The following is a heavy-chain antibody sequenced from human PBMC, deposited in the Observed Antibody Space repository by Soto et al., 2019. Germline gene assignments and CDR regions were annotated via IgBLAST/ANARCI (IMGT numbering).Heavy chain of an antibody. J-gene: IGHJ4*02. D-gene: IGHD4-4*01. CDR3: ARHQFYSDYVGY. Sequence: PGESLKISCKGSGYSFTSYWIGCVRQMSGKGLEWMGFIYPGDSDTRYSTSFQGQLTISADKSISTAYLQWNSLKASDPAMYYCARHQFYSDYVGYCGQGTLVPVSS. V-gene: IGHV5-51*01. CDR2: IYPGDSDT. CDR1: GYSFTSYW.